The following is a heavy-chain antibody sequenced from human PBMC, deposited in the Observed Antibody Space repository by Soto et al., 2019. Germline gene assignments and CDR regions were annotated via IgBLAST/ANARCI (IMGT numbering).Heavy chain of an antibody. J-gene: IGHJ2*01. CDR2: ISANGGIT. D-gene: IGHD2-15*01. CDR3: AKDKYTDSVRKVWFFDY. CDR1: GFTFSKYA. V-gene: IGHV3-23*01. Sequence: EVQLLESGGGLVTPGGSLRLSCAASGFTFSKYAMSWVRLAPGKGLEWVSSISANGGITDYADSVKGRFTISRDNFQNILSLQMDSLTGDDTALYFCAKDKYTDSVRKVWFFDYWGRGTLVTVSS.